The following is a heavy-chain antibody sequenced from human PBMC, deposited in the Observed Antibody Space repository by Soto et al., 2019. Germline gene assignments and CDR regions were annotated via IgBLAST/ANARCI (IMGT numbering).Heavy chain of an antibody. CDR2: ISSSSSYI. CDR1: GFTFSSYS. CDR3: ARGNEYYDSSGPNWFDP. Sequence: SLRLSCAASGFTFSSYSMNWVRQAPGKGLEWVSSISSSSSYIYYADSVKGRFTISRDNAKNSLYLQMNSLRAEDTAVYYCARGNEYYDSSGPNWFDPWGQGTLVTVSS. V-gene: IGHV3-21*01. J-gene: IGHJ5*02. D-gene: IGHD3-22*01.